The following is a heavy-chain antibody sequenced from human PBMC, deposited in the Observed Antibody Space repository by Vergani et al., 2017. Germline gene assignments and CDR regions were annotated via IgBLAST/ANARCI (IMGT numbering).Heavy chain of an antibody. CDR3: ARDPDIVVVPAAPYYYYYYGMDV. V-gene: IGHV1-18*04. D-gene: IGHD2-2*01. J-gene: IGHJ6*02. CDR1: GYTFTSYG. CDR2: ISAYNGNT. Sequence: QVQLVQSGAEVKKPGASVKVSCKASGYTFTSYGISWVRQAPGQGLEWMGWISAYNGNTHYAQKLQGIVPMTTDTPTSTAYMERRSLGYDDTAVYYCARDPDIVVVPAAPYYYYYYGMDVWGQGTTVTVSS.